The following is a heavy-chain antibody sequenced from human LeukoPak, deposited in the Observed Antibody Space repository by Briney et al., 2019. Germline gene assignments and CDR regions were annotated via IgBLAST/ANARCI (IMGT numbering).Heavy chain of an antibody. CDR2: ISTTSNYI. Sequence: PGGSLRLSCAASGFTFSSYNMNWVRQAPGRGLEWVSSISTTSNYIYYADSVKGRFTISRDNAKNTLYLQMNSLRAEDTAVYYCARDAPGNTALDYWGQGTLVTVSS. CDR1: GFTFSSYN. D-gene: IGHD5-18*01. CDR3: ARDAPGNTALDY. J-gene: IGHJ4*02. V-gene: IGHV3-21*01.